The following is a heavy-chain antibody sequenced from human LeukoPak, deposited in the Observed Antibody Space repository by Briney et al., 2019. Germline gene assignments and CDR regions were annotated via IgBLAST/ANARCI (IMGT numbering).Heavy chain of an antibody. J-gene: IGHJ4*02. Sequence: SETLSFTCTVSDGSISGYYWSWIRQPPGKGLEWIAYVSYSGSTDYNPSLKGRVTVSVDTSKNQFSLNLNSVTAADTAVYYCARLFHPSFSGNYPFDYWGQGTLVTVSS. CDR2: VSYSGST. D-gene: IGHD1-26*01. CDR3: ARLFHPSFSGNYPFDY. CDR1: DGSISGYY. V-gene: IGHV4-59*01.